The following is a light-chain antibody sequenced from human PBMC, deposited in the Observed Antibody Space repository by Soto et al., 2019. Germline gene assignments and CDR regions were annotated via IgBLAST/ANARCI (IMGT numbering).Light chain of an antibody. CDR2: GAS. V-gene: IGKV3D-15*01. CDR1: QSLNRN. CDR3: QHYNDWPPAFT. J-gene: IGKJ3*01. Sequence: EILMTQSPATLSVSPGERATLSCRASQSLNRNLAWYRQKPSQAPRLIIYGASTRASGIPARFSGSGSGTEFTLTISSLQSEDFALYYCQHYNDWPPAFTFGPGTKVDL.